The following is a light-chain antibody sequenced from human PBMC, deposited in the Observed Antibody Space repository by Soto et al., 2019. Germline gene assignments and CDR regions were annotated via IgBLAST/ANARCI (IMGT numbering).Light chain of an antibody. CDR2: AAS. J-gene: IGKJ1*01. Sequence: DIQMTQSPSSLSASVGDRVTITCRASQSISSYLNWYQQKPGKAPKLLIYAASSLQSGVPSRFSGSGSVTDFALTISSLHPEDLATGYWQQSYSTPRTCGQGTKVEIK. CDR3: QQSYSTPRT. V-gene: IGKV1-39*01. CDR1: QSISSY.